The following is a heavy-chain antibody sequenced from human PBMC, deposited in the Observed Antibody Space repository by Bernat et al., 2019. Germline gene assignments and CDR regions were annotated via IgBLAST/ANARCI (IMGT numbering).Heavy chain of an antibody. CDR3: AREYSSGGCMDV. D-gene: IGHD6-19*01. Sequence: QVQLVQSGAEVKKPGSSVKVSCKASGGTFSSYTISWVRQAPGQGLEWMGRIIPILGIANYAQKFQGRVTITADKSTSTAYMELSSLRSEDTAVYYCAREYSSGGCMDVWGKGTTVTVSS. CDR1: GGTFSSYT. CDR2: IIPILGIA. V-gene: IGHV1-69*02. J-gene: IGHJ6*03.